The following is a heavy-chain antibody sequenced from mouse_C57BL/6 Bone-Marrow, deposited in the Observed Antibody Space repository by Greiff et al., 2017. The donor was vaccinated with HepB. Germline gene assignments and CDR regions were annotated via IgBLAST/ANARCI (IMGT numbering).Heavy chain of an antibody. V-gene: IGHV5-9*01. J-gene: IGHJ1*03. D-gene: IGHD2-3*01. CDR1: GFTFSSYT. CDR3: ARHGRGWLLRYWYFDV. Sequence: EVKLVESGGGLVKPGGSLKLSCAASGFTFSSYTMSWVRQTPEKMLEWVATISGCGGNTYYPDSVKGRFTISRDNAKNTLYLQMSSLRSEDTALYYCARHGRGWLLRYWYFDVWGTGTTVTVSS. CDR2: ISGCGGNT.